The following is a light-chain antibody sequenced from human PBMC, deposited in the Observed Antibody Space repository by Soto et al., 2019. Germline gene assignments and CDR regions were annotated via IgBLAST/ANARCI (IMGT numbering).Light chain of an antibody. CDR3: QQYGSSALT. J-gene: IGKJ4*01. CDR2: DAS. CDR1: ESVVSNY. Sequence: EIVLTQSPGTLSLSPGERATLSCRATESVVSNYLAWYQLKPGQAPRLLIYDASSRATGIPDRFSGSGSGTDFTLTISRLEPEDFAVYYCQQYGSSALTFGGGTKVDIK. V-gene: IGKV3-20*01.